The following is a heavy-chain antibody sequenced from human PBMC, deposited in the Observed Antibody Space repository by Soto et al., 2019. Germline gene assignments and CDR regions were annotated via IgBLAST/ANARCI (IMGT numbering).Heavy chain of an antibody. V-gene: IGHV3-33*01. J-gene: IGHJ6*02. CDR1: GFTFSSYG. Sequence: QVQLVESGGGVVQPGRSLRLSCAASGFTFSSYGMHWVRQAPGKGLEWVAVIWYDGSNKYYADSVKGRFTISRDNSKTTLHRRMSSLRAEDTAVYYCAREEIYYGSGSSYYYYYGMDVWGQGTTVTVSS. CDR2: IWYDGSNK. CDR3: AREEIYYGSGSSYYYYYGMDV. D-gene: IGHD3-10*01.